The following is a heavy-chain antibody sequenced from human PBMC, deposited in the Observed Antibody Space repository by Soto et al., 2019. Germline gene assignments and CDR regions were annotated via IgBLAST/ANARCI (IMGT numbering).Heavy chain of an antibody. CDR1: GGSINSFY. J-gene: IGHJ4*02. CDR2: IYSSGTT. Sequence: QVQLQESGPGLVKPSETLSLSCTVSGGSINSFYWSWIRQPAGKGLEWIGRIYSSGTTNYNPSRKSRVTMSVDTSKNQFSLKLSSVTAADTALYFCARDRIVGTSYFDYWGQGTLVTVSA. V-gene: IGHV4-4*07. CDR3: ARDRIVGTSYFDY. D-gene: IGHD1-26*01.